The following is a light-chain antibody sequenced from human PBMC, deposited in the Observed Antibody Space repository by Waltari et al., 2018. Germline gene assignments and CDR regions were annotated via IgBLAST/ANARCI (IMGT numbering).Light chain of an antibody. CDR2: GAS. J-gene: IGKJ1*01. Sequence: EIVLTQSPATLSVSPGERATLPCRASQSVSSNLAGYQQKPGHAPRLLIYGASTRATGIPARFSGSGSGTEFTLTISSRQSEDFAVYYCQQYNNWPPWTFGQGTKVEIK. CDR3: QQYNNWPPWT. CDR1: QSVSSN. V-gene: IGKV3-15*01.